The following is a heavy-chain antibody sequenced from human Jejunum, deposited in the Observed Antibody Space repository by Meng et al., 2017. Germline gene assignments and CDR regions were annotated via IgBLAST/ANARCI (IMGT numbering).Heavy chain of an antibody. J-gene: IGHJ6*02. CDR3: AMKSIAVAGGGMDF. V-gene: IGHV1-69*13. CDR2: VIPIFGTA. Sequence: SVKVSCKASGGTFSSYAISRVRQAPGQGLEWMGVVIPIFGTANYAQKFQGRVTITADETTSTAYMELSSLRSEDTALYYCAMKSIAVAGGGMDFWGQGTTVTVSS. CDR1: GGTFSSYA. D-gene: IGHD6-19*01.